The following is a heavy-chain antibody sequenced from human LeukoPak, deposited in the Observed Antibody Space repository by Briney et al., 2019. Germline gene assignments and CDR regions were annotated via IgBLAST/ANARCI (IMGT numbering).Heavy chain of an antibody. D-gene: IGHD2-21*02. Sequence: GGSLRLSCAASGFTFSLYTMHWVRQAPGKGPEWVAVISYDGSDKYYADSVKGRFTISRDNSKNTLFLQMNSLRAEDTAVYFCARDVGGGDTFDYWGQGTLVTVSS. CDR1: GFTFSLYT. CDR3: ARDVGGGDTFDY. CDR2: ISYDGSDK. J-gene: IGHJ4*02. V-gene: IGHV3-30*04.